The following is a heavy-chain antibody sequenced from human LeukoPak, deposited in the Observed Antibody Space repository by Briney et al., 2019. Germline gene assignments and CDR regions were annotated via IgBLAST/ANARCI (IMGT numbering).Heavy chain of an antibody. CDR2: IYTSGST. CDR1: GGSISSYY. D-gene: IGHD6-13*01. Sequence: SETLSLACTVSGGSISSYYWSWIRQPAGKGLEWIGRIYTSGSTNYNPSLKSRVTMSVDTSKNQFSLKLSSVTAADTAVYYCARAGAGIAAAGTLAFDIWGQGTMVTVSS. CDR3: ARAGAGIAAAGTLAFDI. V-gene: IGHV4-4*07. J-gene: IGHJ3*02.